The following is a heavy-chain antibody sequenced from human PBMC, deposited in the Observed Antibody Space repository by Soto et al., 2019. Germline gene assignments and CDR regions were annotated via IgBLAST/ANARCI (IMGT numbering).Heavy chain of an antibody. D-gene: IGHD6-19*01. Sequence: QVQLVESGGGVVQPGRSLRLSCAASGFTFSSYGMHWVRQAPGKGLEWVAVIWYDGSNKYYADSVKGRFTISRDNSKNTLYLQMNSLRAEDTAVYYCARDSSDGIAVAGTFYYYYGMDVWGQGTTVTVSS. V-gene: IGHV3-33*01. CDR1: GFTFSSYG. CDR3: ARDSSDGIAVAGTFYYYYGMDV. CDR2: IWYDGSNK. J-gene: IGHJ6*02.